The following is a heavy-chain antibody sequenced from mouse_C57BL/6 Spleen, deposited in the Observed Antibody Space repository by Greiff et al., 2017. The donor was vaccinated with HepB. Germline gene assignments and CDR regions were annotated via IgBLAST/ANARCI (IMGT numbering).Heavy chain of an antibody. CDR3: ARDYGSSDDGFAY. J-gene: IGHJ3*01. Sequence: QVQLQQSGAELLKPGASVKISCKASGYAFSSYWMNWVKQRPGKGLEWIGQIYPGDGDTNYNGKFKGKATLTADKSSSTAYMQLSSLTSEDSAVYFCARDYGSSDDGFAYWGQGTLVTVSA. V-gene: IGHV1-80*01. CDR1: GYAFSSYW. D-gene: IGHD1-1*01. CDR2: IYPGDGDT.